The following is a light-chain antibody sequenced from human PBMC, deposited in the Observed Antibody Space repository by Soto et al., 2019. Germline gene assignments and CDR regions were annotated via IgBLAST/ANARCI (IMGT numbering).Light chain of an antibody. Sequence: ILLTQSPGTLSLSPGERATLSCRACQSLTNTSLAWYQQKPGQAPRLLIYGASSRATGIPERFSGSGSGTDCTLTISRLEPEDFELYYCQQYVSSPRTFGQGTKVDIK. V-gene: IGKV3-20*01. CDR2: GAS. J-gene: IGKJ1*01. CDR3: QQYVSSPRT. CDR1: QSLTNTS.